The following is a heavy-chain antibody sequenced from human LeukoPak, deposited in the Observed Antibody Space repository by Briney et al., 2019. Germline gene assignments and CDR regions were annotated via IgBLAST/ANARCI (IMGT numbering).Heavy chain of an antibody. CDR1: GGSISSYY. Sequence: KPSETLSLTCTVSGGSISSYYWSWIRQPPGKGLEWIGYIYYSGSTNYNPSLKSRVTISVDTSKNQFSLKLSSVTAADTAVYYCARVEVYDSSGYYDAFDIWGQGTMVTVSS. CDR3: ARVEVYDSSGYYDAFDI. J-gene: IGHJ3*02. D-gene: IGHD3-22*01. CDR2: IYYSGST. V-gene: IGHV4-59*08.